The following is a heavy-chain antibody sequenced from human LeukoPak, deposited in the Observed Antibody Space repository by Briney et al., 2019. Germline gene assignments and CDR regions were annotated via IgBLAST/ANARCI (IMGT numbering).Heavy chain of an antibody. CDR1: GGTFSSYA. CDR2: ITPILGIA. Sequence: SVKVSCKASGGTFSSYALSWVRQAPGQGLEWIGGITPILGIANYAQDLQGRVAITADKSTNTAYMELSSLRSEDTAVYYCASQDSSGYYLIDYWGQGTLVTVSS. CDR3: ASQDSSGYYLIDY. J-gene: IGHJ4*02. V-gene: IGHV1-69*10. D-gene: IGHD3-22*01.